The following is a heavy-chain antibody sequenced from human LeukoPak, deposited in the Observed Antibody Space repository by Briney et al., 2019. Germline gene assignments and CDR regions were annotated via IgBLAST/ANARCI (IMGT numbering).Heavy chain of an antibody. V-gene: IGHV3-30*18. CDR3: AKEGYYGSGSFPDY. Sequence: LPGGALRLCCAAPGFTFSSYCRPSVRRAPGKGLERVEVISYDGSNEYYADSVKGRFTISRDNSKNTLYLQMNSLRAEDTAVYYCAKEGYYGSGSFPDYWGQRTLVTVSS. J-gene: IGHJ4*02. CDR1: GFTFSSYC. D-gene: IGHD3-10*01. CDR2: ISYDGSNE.